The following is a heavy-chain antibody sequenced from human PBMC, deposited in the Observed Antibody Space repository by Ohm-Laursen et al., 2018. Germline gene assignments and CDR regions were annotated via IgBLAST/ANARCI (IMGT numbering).Heavy chain of an antibody. CDR2: ISSSGSNI. V-gene: IGHV3-48*03. D-gene: IGHD2-21*02. J-gene: IGHJ4*02. CDR3: AREGGGDEPLDY. CDR1: GFTFSSYE. Sequence: SLRLSCAASGFTFSSYEMNWVRQAPGKGLEWVSNISSSGSNIYYADSVKGRFTISRDNAKNSLYLQMNSLRAEDTAVYYCAREGGGDEPLDYWGQGTLVTVSS.